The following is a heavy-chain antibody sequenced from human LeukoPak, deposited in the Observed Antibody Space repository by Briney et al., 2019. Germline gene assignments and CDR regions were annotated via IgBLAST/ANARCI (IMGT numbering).Heavy chain of an antibody. J-gene: IGHJ6*03. CDR1: GGSISSYY. CDR2: IYYSGST. Sequence: SETLSLTCTVSGGSISSYYWSWIRQPPGKGLEWIGYIYYSGSTNYNPSLKSRVTISVDTSKNQFSLKLSSVTAADTAVYHCARVQTRGLPAGVSKYYYYMDVWGKGTTVTVSS. D-gene: IGHD2-2*01. V-gene: IGHV4-59*01. CDR3: ARVQTRGLPAGVSKYYYYMDV.